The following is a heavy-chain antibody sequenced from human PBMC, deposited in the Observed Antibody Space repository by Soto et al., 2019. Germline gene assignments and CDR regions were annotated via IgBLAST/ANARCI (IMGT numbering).Heavy chain of an antibody. CDR1: GGSISSYY. J-gene: IGHJ4*02. CDR2: IYYSGST. V-gene: IGHV4-59*01. CDR3: ARRGYSSGWYSYYFDY. Sequence: SETLSLTCTVSGGSISSYYWSWIRQPPGKGLEWIGYIYYSGSTNYNPSLKSRVTISVDTSKNQFSLKLSSATAADTAVYYCARRGYSSGWYSYYFDYWGQGTLVTVSS. D-gene: IGHD6-19*01.